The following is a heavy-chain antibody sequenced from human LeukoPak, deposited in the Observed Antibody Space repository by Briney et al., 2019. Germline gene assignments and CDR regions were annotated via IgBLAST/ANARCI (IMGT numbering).Heavy chain of an antibody. Sequence: GGSLRLSCAASGFTFSDYYMSWIRQAPGKGLEWVSYISSSGSTIYYADSVKGRFTISRDNAKNSLYLQMNSLRAEDTAVYYCARESEWRVGSGYYGRFDYWGQGTLVTVSS. CDR2: ISSSGSTI. CDR3: ARESEWRVGSGYYGRFDY. J-gene: IGHJ4*02. CDR1: GFTFSDYY. V-gene: IGHV3-11*01. D-gene: IGHD3-22*01.